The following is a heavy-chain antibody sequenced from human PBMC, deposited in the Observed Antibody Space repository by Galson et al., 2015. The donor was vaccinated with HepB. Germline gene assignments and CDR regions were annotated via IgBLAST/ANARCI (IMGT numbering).Heavy chain of an antibody. CDR3: AKLGGGGDLGTNDY. D-gene: IGHD2-21*01. J-gene: IGHJ4*02. CDR1: GYSISDYW. CDR2: LYPGDSDT. V-gene: IGHV5-51*03. Sequence: QSGAAAKKPGESLKISCKGSGYSISDYWIGWVRQMPGKGVAWMGILYPGDSDTRYSPSVQGQVTISADKAISTAYLQWSSMKARDAAMYFCAKLGGGGDLGTNDYWGQGTLVTVSS.